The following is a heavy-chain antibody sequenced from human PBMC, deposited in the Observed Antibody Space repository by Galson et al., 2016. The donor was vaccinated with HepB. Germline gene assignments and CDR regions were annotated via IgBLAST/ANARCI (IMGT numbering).Heavy chain of an antibody. D-gene: IGHD3-10*01. J-gene: IGHJ4*02. CDR3: ARGANRGRPVDC. CDR2: VKRDGTER. CDR1: GFTFSSYW. V-gene: IGHV3-7*03. Sequence: SLRLSCAASGFTFSSYWMSWVRQAPGKGLEWVANVKRDGTERYYVDSVKGRFTISRDNAKNSLFLQMNSLRVEDTAVYYCARGANRGRPVDCWGQGTLVTVSS.